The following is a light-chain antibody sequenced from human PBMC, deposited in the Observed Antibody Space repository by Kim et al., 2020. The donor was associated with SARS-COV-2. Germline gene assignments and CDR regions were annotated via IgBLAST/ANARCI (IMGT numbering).Light chain of an antibody. CDR1: NIEKKS. CDR3: QVWDSSAAVV. CDR2: RDS. J-gene: IGLJ2*01. V-gene: IGLV3-9*01. Sequence: SYELTQPLSVSVALGQTARITCGGNNIEKKSVYWYQQKPGQAPTLIISRDSSRPSGIPGRFSGSNSGNTATLTISRAQAGDEADYFCQVWDSSAAVVFGGGTKLTVL.